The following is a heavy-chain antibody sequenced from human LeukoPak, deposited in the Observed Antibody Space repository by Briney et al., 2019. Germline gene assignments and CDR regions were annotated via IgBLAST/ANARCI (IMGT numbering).Heavy chain of an antibody. V-gene: IGHV4-34*01. J-gene: IGHJ4*02. CDR3: ASLDTAKTRFDY. CDR2: INHSGST. Sequence: SETLSLTCAVYGGSFSGYYWSWIRQPPGKGLEWIGEINHSGSTNYNPSLKSRVTISVDTSKNQFSLKLSSVTAADTAVYYCASLDTAKTRFDYWGQGTLVTVSS. CDR1: GGSFSGYY. D-gene: IGHD5-18*01.